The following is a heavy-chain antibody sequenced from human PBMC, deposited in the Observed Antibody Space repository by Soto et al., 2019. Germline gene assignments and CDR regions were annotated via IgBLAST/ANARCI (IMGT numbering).Heavy chain of an antibody. J-gene: IGHJ2*01. Sequence: QVQLVQSGAEVKKPGASVKVSCKASGYTFTSYAMHWVRQAPGQRLEWMGWINAGNGNTKYSQKFQGRVTITMDTAASTAYMELSSLRSEDTAVYYCARGYSNYNWYFDLWGRGTLVTVSS. V-gene: IGHV1-3*01. CDR1: GYTFTSYA. D-gene: IGHD4-4*01. CDR2: INAGNGNT. CDR3: ARGYSNYNWYFDL.